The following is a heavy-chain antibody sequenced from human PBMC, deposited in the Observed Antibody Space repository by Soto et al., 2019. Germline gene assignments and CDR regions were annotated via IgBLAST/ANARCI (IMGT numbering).Heavy chain of an antibody. J-gene: IGHJ4*02. CDR2: MSSDGSKI. CDR3: AMDEGVGGTLGLFDY. Sequence: QVQLVESGGGAVQPGESLRLSCVASGFDFTYYAMHWVRQAPGKGLESVAVMSSDGSKIHHTDSVKGRFTISRDNSKNTLYLQPNTLRKEATAVDFCAMDEGVGGTLGLFDYWGQGTLVSVSS. CDR1: GFDFTYYA. V-gene: IGHV3-30*03. D-gene: IGHD1-26*01.